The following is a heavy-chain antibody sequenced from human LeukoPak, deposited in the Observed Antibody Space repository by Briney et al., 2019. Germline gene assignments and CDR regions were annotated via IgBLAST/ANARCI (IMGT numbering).Heavy chain of an antibody. D-gene: IGHD3-16*02. CDR3: AKDLSPESNRLSPFDY. V-gene: IGHV3-23*01. Sequence: GGSLRLSCAASGFTFSSHAMSWVRQAPGKGLEWVSTITGSGGTTKYADSVKGRFTISRDNSNNTLDLQMNSLRAEDTAIFYCAKDLSPESNRLSPFDYWGQGTLVTVSS. CDR2: ITGSGGTT. J-gene: IGHJ4*02. CDR1: GFTFSSHA.